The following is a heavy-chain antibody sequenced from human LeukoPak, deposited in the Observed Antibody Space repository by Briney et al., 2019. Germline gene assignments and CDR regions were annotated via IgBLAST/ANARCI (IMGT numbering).Heavy chain of an antibody. Sequence: GGSLRLSCAASGFTFSSYSMNWVRQAPGKGLEWVSSISSSSSYIYYTDSMKGRFTISRDNAKNSLYLQMNSLRAEDTAVYYCARVSAVAGSARPTRAFDIWGQGTMVTVSS. CDR3: ARVSAVAGSARPTRAFDI. CDR2: ISSSSSYI. CDR1: GFTFSSYS. V-gene: IGHV3-21*01. J-gene: IGHJ3*02. D-gene: IGHD6-19*01.